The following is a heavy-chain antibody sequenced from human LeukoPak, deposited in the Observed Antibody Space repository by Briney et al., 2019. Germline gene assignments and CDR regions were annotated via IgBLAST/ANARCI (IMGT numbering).Heavy chain of an antibody. J-gene: IGHJ3*02. Sequence: SQTLSLTCTVSGGSVSSRPHFWAWIRQTPGKGLEWIGTIYYTGSANYNPSLKSRVTMSVDTSKDHFSLNLSSVTATDTAVYFCVRLLGGYFAGNTFDIWGQGTVVSVSS. D-gene: IGHD3-9*01. CDR3: VRLLGGYFAGNTFDI. CDR1: GGSVSSRPHF. V-gene: IGHV4-39*02. CDR2: IYYTGSA.